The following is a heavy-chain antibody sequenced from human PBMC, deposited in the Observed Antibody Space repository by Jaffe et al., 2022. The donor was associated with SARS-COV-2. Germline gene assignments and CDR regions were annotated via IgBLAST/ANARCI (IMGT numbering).Heavy chain of an antibody. CDR2: IKQDGSEK. D-gene: IGHD4-17*01. Sequence: EVQLVESGGGLVQPGGSLRLSCAASGFTFSSYWMSWVRQAPGKGLEWVANIKQDGSEKYYVDSVKGRFTISRDNAKNSLYLQMNSLRAEDTAVYYCAREGTTGFAYYYYYGMDVWGQGTTVTVSS. CDR3: AREGTTGFAYYYYYGMDV. J-gene: IGHJ6*02. V-gene: IGHV3-7*01. CDR1: GFTFSSYW.